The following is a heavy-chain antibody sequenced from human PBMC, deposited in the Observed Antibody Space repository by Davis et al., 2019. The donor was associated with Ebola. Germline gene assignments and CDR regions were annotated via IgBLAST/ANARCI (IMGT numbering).Heavy chain of an antibody. CDR1: GGSISGYY. CDR2: IHSSGTT. Sequence: PSETLSLTCTVSGGSISGYYWSWIRQPAGKGLEWIGRIHSSGTTDYNSSLKSRVTMSIDTSMNHFSLTLRSLIPADTAVYYCAREKAYDIKQGFEFWGQGALVTVSS. D-gene: IGHD3-22*01. CDR3: AREKAYDIKQGFEF. V-gene: IGHV4-4*07. J-gene: IGHJ4*02.